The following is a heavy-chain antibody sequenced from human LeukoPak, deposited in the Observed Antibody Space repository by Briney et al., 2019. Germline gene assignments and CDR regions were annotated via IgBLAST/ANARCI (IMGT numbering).Heavy chain of an antibody. CDR3: ARDPGNKDLGPFDY. D-gene: IGHD3-10*01. CDR1: GFTFSTYA. CDR2: ISFDGTRK. J-gene: IGHJ4*02. V-gene: IGHV3-30*01. Sequence: PGGSLRLSCAASGFTFSTYAMHWVRQAPGKGLEWVAAISFDGTRKYYAGSVEGRFTYSRDNSNNMLYLQTNSLSAEDTAVYYCARDPGNKDLGPFDYWGQGTLVTVSS.